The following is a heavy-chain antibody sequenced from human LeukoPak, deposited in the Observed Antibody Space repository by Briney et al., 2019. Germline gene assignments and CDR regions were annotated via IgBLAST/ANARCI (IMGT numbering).Heavy chain of an antibody. CDR2: IFHGGST. D-gene: IGHD1-1*01. J-gene: IGHJ4*02. CDR3: ARDKRWVN. V-gene: IGHV4-4*02. Sequence: SETLSLTCAVSGDSISSNTWWRWVRQPPGKGLEWIGEIFHGGSTNYNSSLKSRVTLSLDKSKNQFSLKLSSVTAADTAVYYCARDKRWVNWGQGTLVTVSS. CDR1: GDSISSNTW.